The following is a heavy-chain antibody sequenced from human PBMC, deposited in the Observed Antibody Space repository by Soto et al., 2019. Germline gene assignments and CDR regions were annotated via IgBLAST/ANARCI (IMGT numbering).Heavy chain of an antibody. J-gene: IGHJ4*02. CDR1: GFTFSSYS. CDR2: ISSSSSYI. CDR3: ATGAFEYSSSPDNFDY. Sequence: EVQLVESGGGLVKPGGSLRLSCAASGFTFSSYSMNWVRQAPGKGLEWVSSISSSSSYIYYADSVKGRFTISRDNAKNSLYLQMNSLRAEDTAVYYCATGAFEYSSSPDNFDYWGQGTLVTVSS. D-gene: IGHD6-6*01. V-gene: IGHV3-21*01.